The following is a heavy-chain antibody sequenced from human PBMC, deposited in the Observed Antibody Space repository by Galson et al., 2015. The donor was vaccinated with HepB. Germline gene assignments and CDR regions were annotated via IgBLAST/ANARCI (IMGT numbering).Heavy chain of an antibody. J-gene: IGHJ6*02. CDR1: GGTLSSYA. Sequence: SVKVSCKASGGTLSSYAISWVRQAPGQGLEWMGRIIPILGIANYAQKFQGRVTITADKSTSTAYMELSSLRSEDTAVYYCASNLLGVVVVAANYYYYGMDVWGQGTTVTVSS. V-gene: IGHV1-69*04. D-gene: IGHD2-15*01. CDR3: ASNLLGVVVVAANYYYYGMDV. CDR2: IIPILGIA.